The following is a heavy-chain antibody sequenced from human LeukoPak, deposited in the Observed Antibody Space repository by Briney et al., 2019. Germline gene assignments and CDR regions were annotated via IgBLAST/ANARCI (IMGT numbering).Heavy chain of an antibody. CDR1: GFTFSDYY. CDR3: AKVRLAGVSRGDAFDI. D-gene: IGHD2-8*01. CDR2: ISYDGSNK. V-gene: IGHV3-30*18. J-gene: IGHJ3*02. Sequence: PGGSLRLSCAASGFTFSDYYMSWVRQAPGKGLEWVAVISYDGSNKYYADSVKGRFTISRDNSKNTLYLQMNSLRAEDTAVYYCAKVRLAGVSRGDAFDIWGQGTMVTVSS.